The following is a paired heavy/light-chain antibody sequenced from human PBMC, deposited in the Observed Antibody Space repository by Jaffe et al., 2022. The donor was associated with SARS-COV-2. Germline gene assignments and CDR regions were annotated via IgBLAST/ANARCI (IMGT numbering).Heavy chain of an antibody. V-gene: IGHV3-15*01. D-gene: IGHD3-16*01. CDR1: GFTFSIAW. CDR2: IKSKTDGGTT. CDR3: TTDSRLRHLGYYYYGLDV. Sequence: EVQLVESGGGLVKPGESLTLSCAASGFTFSIAWMSWVRQAPGKGLEWVGRIKSKTDGGTTEYAAPVKGRFTISRDDSKTTLFLHMNSLKTEDTAVYYCTTDSRLRHLGYYYYGLDVWGRGTTVTVSS. J-gene: IGHJ6*02.
Light chain of an antibody. J-gene: IGKJ1*01. CDR1: QSISSY. V-gene: IGKV1-39*01. CDR3: QQSYSTPWT. CDR2: AAS. Sequence: DIQMTQSPSSLSASVGDRVTITCRASQSISSYLNWYHHKPGQAPRLLIFAASGLQSGVPSRFSGSGSGTDFTLTISSLQPEDFASYYCQQSYSTPWTFGQGTKVEIK.